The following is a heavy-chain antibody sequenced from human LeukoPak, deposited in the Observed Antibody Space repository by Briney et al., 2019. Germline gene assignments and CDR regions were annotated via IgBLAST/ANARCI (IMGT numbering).Heavy chain of an antibody. CDR1: GFTFSTYW. CDR3: ARGPSRGYNYGYGDY. J-gene: IGHJ4*02. D-gene: IGHD5-18*01. CDR2: IKQDRSEK. V-gene: IGHV3-7*01. Sequence: PGGSLRLSCAASGFTFSTYWMSWVRQAPGKGLEWVAHIKQDRSEKYYVDSVKGRFTIARDNAKNSLYLQMNSLRAEDTAVYYCARGPSRGYNYGYGDYWGQGTLVIVSS.